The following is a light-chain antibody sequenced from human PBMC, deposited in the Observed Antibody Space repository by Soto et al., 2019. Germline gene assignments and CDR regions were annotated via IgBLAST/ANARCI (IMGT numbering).Light chain of an antibody. CDR2: DTS. CDR1: QSVSSY. V-gene: IGKV3-20*01. CDR3: QQYGSSPLT. Sequence: EIVLTQSPDTLYLSVGERVTLSCRASQSVSSYLAWYQQTPGQAPRLHIYDTSNRATGTPDRFSGSGSGTDFTLTISRLEPEDFTVYYCQQYGSSPLTFGGGTTVEIK. J-gene: IGKJ4*01.